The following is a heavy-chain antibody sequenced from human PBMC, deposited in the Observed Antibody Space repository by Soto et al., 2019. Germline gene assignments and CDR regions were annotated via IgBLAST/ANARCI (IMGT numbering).Heavy chain of an antibody. Sequence: EVQLVESGGGLVQPGGSLRLSCEASGFDFSYYNMNWVRQAPGRGLEWLSYISSNSRTKYYADSVRGRFTISRDNAKNSLYLQMYSLRDEDTAVYYCTRDGGGGDRSDYWGQGTLVTVSS. CDR2: ISSNSRTK. CDR1: GFDFSYYN. D-gene: IGHD2-21*02. CDR3: TRDGGGGDRSDY. J-gene: IGHJ4*02. V-gene: IGHV3-48*02.